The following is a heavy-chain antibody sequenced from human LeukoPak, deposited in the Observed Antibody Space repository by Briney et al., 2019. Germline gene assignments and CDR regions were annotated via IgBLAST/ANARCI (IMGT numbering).Heavy chain of an antibody. J-gene: IGHJ4*02. V-gene: IGHV3-15*01. CDR2: IRGRSDGETA. D-gene: IGHD3-16*01. CDR3: ATGWVITDF. Sequence: KAGGSLRLSCTASGFTFSKAWMSWVRQAPGKGLEWVGRIRGRSDGETADYGAPVKGRFTISRDDSKNTVYLQMNSLKTEDTAVYYCATGWVITDFWGQGTLVTVS. CDR1: GFTFSKAW.